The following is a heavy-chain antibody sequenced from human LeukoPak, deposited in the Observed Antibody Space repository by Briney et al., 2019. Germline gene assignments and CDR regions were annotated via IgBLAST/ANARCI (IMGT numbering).Heavy chain of an antibody. CDR3: AKDRVDSSSWDDAFDI. D-gene: IGHD6-13*01. J-gene: IGHJ3*02. CDR2: IIGSGGST. Sequence: GGSLRLSCAASGFTFSSYAMSWVRQAPGKGLEWGSAIIGSGGSTYYADSVKGRFTISRDNSKNTLYLQMDSLRAEDTAVYYCAKDRVDSSSWDDAFDIWDQGTMVTVSS. CDR1: GFTFSSYA. V-gene: IGHV3-23*01.